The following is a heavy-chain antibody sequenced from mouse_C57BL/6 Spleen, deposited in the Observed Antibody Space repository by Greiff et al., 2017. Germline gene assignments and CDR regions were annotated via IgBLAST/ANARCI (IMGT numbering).Heavy chain of an antibody. CDR2: INPNNGGT. Sequence: DVKLQESGPELVKPGASVKIPCKASGYTFTDYNMDWVKQSHGKSLEWIGDINPNNGGTIYNQKFKGKATLTVDKSSSTAYMELRSLTSEDTAVYYCARRGLQLPYYAMDYWGQGTSGTVSS. CDR1: GYTFTDYN. J-gene: IGHJ4*01. V-gene: IGHV1-18*01. CDR3: ARRGLQLPYYAMDY. D-gene: IGHD4-1*02.